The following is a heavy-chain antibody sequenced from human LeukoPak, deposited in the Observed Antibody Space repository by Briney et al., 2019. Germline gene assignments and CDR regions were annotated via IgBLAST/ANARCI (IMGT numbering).Heavy chain of an antibody. CDR3: AREQWLGSLYFYYYGMDV. D-gene: IGHD6-19*01. CDR1: GYTFTGYS. CDR2: INAANGNT. V-gene: IGHV1-3*01. J-gene: IGHJ6*02. Sequence: GASVKVSCKASGYTFTGYSMHWVRQTPGQRLEWMGWINAANGNTKYSQKFQGRVTMTRDTSASTAYMELSSLRSEDTAVYYCAREQWLGSLYFYYYGMDVWGQGSTVTISS.